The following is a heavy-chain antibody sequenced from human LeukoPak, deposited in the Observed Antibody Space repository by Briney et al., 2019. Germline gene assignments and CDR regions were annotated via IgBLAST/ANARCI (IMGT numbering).Heavy chain of an antibody. Sequence: GGSLRLSCAASGFTFSCYAMHWVRQAPGKGLEYVSAISSNGGSTYYANSVKGRFTISRDNSKNTLYLQMGSLRAEDMAVYYCARSTGAQPFDYWGQGTLVTVSS. V-gene: IGHV3-64*01. CDR2: ISSNGGST. CDR3: ARSTGAQPFDY. J-gene: IGHJ4*02. CDR1: GFTFSCYA. D-gene: IGHD1-14*01.